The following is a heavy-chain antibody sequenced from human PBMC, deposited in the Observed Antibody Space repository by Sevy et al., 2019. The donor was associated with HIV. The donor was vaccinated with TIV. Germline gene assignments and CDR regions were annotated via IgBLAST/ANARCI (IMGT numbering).Heavy chain of an antibody. CDR3: ASHCTGSSCSHAFDI. CDR1: GGSFSGYY. D-gene: IGHD2-15*01. Sequence: SETLSLTCAVYGGSFSGYYWSWIRQPPGKGLEWIGEINHSGGTNYNPSLKSRVTISADTSKNQFSLKLNSVTAADTAVYYCASHCTGSSCSHAFDIWGQGTMVTVSS. J-gene: IGHJ3*02. CDR2: INHSGGT. V-gene: IGHV4-34*01.